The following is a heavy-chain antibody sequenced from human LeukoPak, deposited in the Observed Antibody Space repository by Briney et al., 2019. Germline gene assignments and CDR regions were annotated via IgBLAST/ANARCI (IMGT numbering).Heavy chain of an antibody. CDR2: ILYSGTTT. J-gene: IGHJ4*02. D-gene: IGHD1-1*01. CDR1: GGSISPYY. Sequence: PSETLSLTCTVSGGSISPYYWSWIRQTPGKGLEWIGYILYSGTTTNYNPSLKSRVTISVDTSKNQFSLKLSSVTTADTAVYYCARVGDWNDLVYWGQGTLVTVSS. CDR3: ARVGDWNDLVY. V-gene: IGHV4-59*01.